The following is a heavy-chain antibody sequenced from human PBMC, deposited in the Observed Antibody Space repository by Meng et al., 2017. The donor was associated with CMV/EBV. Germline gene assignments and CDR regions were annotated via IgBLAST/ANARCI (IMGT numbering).Heavy chain of an antibody. CDR3: ARGSVRSWANFDY. CDR2: INHSGST. CDR1: GGSISSYY. J-gene: IGHJ4*02. Sequence: SETLSLTCTVSGGSISSYYWSWIRQPPGKGLEWIGEINHSGSTNYNPSLKSRVTISVDTSKNQFSLKLSSVTAADTAVYYCARGSVRSWANFDYWGQGTLVTVSS. D-gene: IGHD6-13*01. V-gene: IGHV4-34*01.